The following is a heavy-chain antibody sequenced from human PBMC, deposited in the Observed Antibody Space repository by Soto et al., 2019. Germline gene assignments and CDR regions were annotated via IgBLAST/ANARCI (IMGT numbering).Heavy chain of an antibody. V-gene: IGHV1-69*13. D-gene: IGHD2-15*01. CDR3: ARVSPVVPNWFDP. Sequence: GASVKVSCKASGGTFRSYSISWVLQAPGQGLEWMGGIIPIFGTANYAQKFQGGVTITADESTSTAYMELSSLRSEDTAVYYCARVSPVVPNWFDPWGQGTQVTVSS. CDR1: GGTFRSYS. CDR2: IIPIFGTA. J-gene: IGHJ5*02.